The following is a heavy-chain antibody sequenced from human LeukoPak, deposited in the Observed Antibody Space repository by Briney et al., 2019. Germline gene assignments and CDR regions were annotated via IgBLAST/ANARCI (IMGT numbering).Heavy chain of an antibody. CDR1: GFTFSSYG. D-gene: IGHD3-22*01. V-gene: IGHV3-23*01. CDR2: ISGSGGST. J-gene: IGHJ3*02. Sequence: PGGSLRLSCAASGFTFSSYGMSWVRQAPGKGLEWVSAISGSGGSTYYADSVKGRFTISRDNSKNTLYLQMNSLRAEDTAVYYCAKLLYDSSGYYYTHDASDIWGQGTMVTVSS. CDR3: AKLLYDSSGYYYTHDASDI.